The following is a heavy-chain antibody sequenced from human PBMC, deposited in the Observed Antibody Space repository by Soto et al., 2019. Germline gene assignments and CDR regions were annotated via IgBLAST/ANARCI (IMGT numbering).Heavy chain of an antibody. V-gene: IGHV3-66*01. J-gene: IGHJ4*02. CDR2: IYGGGTT. D-gene: IGHD3-10*01. CDR1: GFTVSNNY. Sequence: EVQLVESGGGLVQPGGSLRLSCAASGFTVSNNYMRWVRQAPGKGLECVSVIYGGGTTYYADSVKDRFTISRDNSKNTLYLQINSLRAEDTAVYYCSRGHYGSPPGYLYCWGQGTLVTVSA. CDR3: SRGHYGSPPGYLYC.